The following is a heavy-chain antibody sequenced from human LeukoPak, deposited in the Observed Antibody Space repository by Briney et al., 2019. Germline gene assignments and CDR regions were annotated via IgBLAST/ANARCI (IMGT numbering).Heavy chain of an antibody. CDR2: IYYSGST. V-gene: IGHV4-30-4*01. J-gene: IGHJ4*02. Sequence: SETLSLTCTVSGGSISSGDYYWSWIRQPPGKGLEWIGYIYYSGSTYYNPSLKSRVTISLDTSKNQFSLKLSSVTAADTAVYYCARDLGWSPGARHLASDYWGQGTLVTVSS. CDR1: GGSISSGDYY. D-gene: IGHD1-26*01. CDR3: ARDLGWSPGARHLASDY.